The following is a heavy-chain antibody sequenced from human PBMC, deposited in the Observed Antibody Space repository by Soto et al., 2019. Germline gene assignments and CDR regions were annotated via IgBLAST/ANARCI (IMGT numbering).Heavy chain of an antibody. CDR2: ISAYNGNT. V-gene: IGHV1-18*04. CDR1: GYSFTSYW. D-gene: IGHD6-19*01. J-gene: IGHJ4*02. CDR3: ARDPSSGWYSYLYYFDY. Sequence: PGESLKISWKGSGYSFTSYWISWVRQAPGQGLEWMGWISAYNGNTNYAQKLQGRVTMTTDTSTSTAYMELRSLRSDDTAVYYCARDPSSGWYSYLYYFDYWGQGTLVTVSS.